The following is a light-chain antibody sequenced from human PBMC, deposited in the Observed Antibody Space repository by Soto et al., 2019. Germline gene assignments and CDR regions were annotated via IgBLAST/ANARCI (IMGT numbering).Light chain of an antibody. V-gene: IGKV1-27*01. CDR2: AAS. CDR3: QSYKSAPLT. J-gene: IGKJ4*01. Sequence: DIQMTQSPSSLSASVGDRVTITCRANQGIVNYLAWYQQKPGEVPKLLIYAASTLKSGVPSRFSGSGSGTDFTLAIGSLQPEDVATYYCQSYKSAPLTFGGGTKGEIK. CDR1: QGIVNY.